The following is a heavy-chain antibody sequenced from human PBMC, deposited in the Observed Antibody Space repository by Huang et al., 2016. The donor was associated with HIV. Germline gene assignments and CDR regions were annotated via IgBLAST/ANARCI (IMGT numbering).Heavy chain of an antibody. CDR1: RFTFSNYA. D-gene: IGHD5-12*01. CDR2: ISYDGSNK. V-gene: IGHV3-30-3*01. CDR3: ARDLWLRDLYYYYYMDV. J-gene: IGHJ6*03. Sequence: QVQLVESGGGVVQPGGSLRLSCAASRFTFSNYAMHWVSQAPGKGLEWVAVISYDGSNKYYADSVKGLFTISRDNSKNTLYLQMNSLRAEDTAVYYCARDLWLRDLYYYYYMDVWGKGTTVTVSS.